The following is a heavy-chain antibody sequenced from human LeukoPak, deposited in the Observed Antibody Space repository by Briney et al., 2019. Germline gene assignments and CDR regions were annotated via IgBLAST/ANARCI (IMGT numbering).Heavy chain of an antibody. D-gene: IGHD1-26*01. CDR2: IYHSGST. J-gene: IGHJ3*02. V-gene: IGHV4-30-2*01. CDR3: ARSLPKGAFDI. Sequence: SETLSLTCTVSGGSISSGGYYWSWIRQPPGKGLEWIGYIYHSGSTYYNPSLKSRVTISVDRSKNQFSLKLSSVTAADTAVYYCARSLPKGAFDIWGQGTMVTVSS. CDR1: GGSISSGGYY.